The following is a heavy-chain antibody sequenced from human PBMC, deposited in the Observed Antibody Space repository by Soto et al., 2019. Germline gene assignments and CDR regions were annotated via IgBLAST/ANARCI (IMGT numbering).Heavy chain of an antibody. Sequence: PVGSLRLSCAASGFTFSSYAMHWVRQAPGKGLEWVAVISYDGSNKYYADSVKGRFTISRDNSKNTLYLQMNSLRAEDTAVYYCARDSSPPYYYYGMDVWGQGTTVTVSS. CDR2: ISYDGSNK. V-gene: IGHV3-30-3*01. J-gene: IGHJ6*02. CDR3: ARDSSPPYYYYGMDV. D-gene: IGHD6-13*01. CDR1: GFTFSSYA.